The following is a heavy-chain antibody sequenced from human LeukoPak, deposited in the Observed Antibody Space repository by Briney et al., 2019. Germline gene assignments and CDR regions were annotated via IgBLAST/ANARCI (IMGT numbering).Heavy chain of an antibody. CDR1: QFTFRTYA. CDR2: ITYDGSSK. V-gene: IGHV3-30*04. D-gene: IGHD1-26*01. Sequence: PGGSLRLSCETSQFTFRTYAMHWVRQAPGKGLEWVALITYDGSSKYYADSVRGRFSISRDNSQNTLYLEMNSLRRDDTAVYFCARVHTERASLPPFDHWGQGSLVTVSS. J-gene: IGHJ4*02. CDR3: ARVHTERASLPPFDH.